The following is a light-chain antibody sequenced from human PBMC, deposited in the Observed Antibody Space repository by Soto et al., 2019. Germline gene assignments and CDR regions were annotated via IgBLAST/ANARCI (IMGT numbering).Light chain of an antibody. CDR3: QQLNSYPRT. CDR1: QGISSY. Sequence: IQLTHSPSSLSASVGDRATITCRASQGISSYLAWYQQKPGKAPKLLIYAASTLQSGVPSRFSGSGSGTDFTLTISSLQPEDFATYHCQQLNSYPRTFGGGTKVEIK. CDR2: AAS. V-gene: IGKV1-9*01. J-gene: IGKJ4*01.